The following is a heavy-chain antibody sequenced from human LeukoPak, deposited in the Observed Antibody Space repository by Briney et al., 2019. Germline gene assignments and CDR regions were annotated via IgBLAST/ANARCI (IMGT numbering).Heavy chain of an antibody. J-gene: IGHJ4*02. CDR1: GFTFSNYW. V-gene: IGHV3-7*05. Sequence: GGSLRLSCTASGFTFSNYWMSRVRQAPGKGLEWVANIKEDGSRNHYVDSVKGRFTISRDNAKGSLYLQMNSLRAEDTAVYYCARQLSGWYDADPYWGQGTLVTVSS. CDR3: ARQLSGWYDADPY. CDR2: IKEDGSRN. D-gene: IGHD6-19*01.